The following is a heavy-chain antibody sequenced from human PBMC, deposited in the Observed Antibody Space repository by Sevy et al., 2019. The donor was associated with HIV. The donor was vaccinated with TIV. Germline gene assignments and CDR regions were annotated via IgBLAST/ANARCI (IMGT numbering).Heavy chain of an antibody. J-gene: IGHJ6*02. CDR1: GLSVSDNY. CDR3: ARDRYYDASGYYYYYYGMDV. CDR2: IYSDGRT. D-gene: IGHD3-22*01. Sequence: GGSLRLSCAASGLSVSDNYMNWVRQAPGKRLELVSVIYSDGRTYYADSAKGRFTISRDNSKNTLYLHMNNLRPEDTAVYYCARDRYYDASGYYYYYYGMDVWGQGTTVTVSS. V-gene: IGHV3-66*01.